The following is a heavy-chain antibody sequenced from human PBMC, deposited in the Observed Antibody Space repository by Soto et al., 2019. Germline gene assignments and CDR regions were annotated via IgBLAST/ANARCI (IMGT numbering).Heavy chain of an antibody. CDR3: ARWGRRYYYDSSGYYSGAFYI. CDR2: IIPIFGTA. V-gene: IGHV1-69*06. D-gene: IGHD3-22*01. J-gene: IGHJ3*02. CDR1: GGTLSSYA. Sequence: SAVKVSCKASGGTLSSYAISWVRQAPGQGLEWMGGIIPIFGTANYAQKFQGRVTTTADKSTSTAYMELSSLRSEDTAVYYCARWGRRYYYDSSGYYSGAFYIWGQGTMVTVSS.